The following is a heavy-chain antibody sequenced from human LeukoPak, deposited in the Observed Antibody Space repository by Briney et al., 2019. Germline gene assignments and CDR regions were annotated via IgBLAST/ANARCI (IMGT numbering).Heavy chain of an antibody. D-gene: IGHD6-19*01. Sequence: ASVKVSCKASGYTFTGYYMHWVRQAPGQGLEWMGWINPNSGGTNYAQKFQGRVTRTRDTSISTAYMELSRLRSDDTAVYYCARDRGIAVAGRDYWGQGTLVTVSS. CDR1: GYTFTGYY. CDR2: INPNSGGT. CDR3: ARDRGIAVAGRDY. V-gene: IGHV1-2*02. J-gene: IGHJ4*02.